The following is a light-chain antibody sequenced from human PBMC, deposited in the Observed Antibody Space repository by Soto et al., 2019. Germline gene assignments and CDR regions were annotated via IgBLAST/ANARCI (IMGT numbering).Light chain of an antibody. CDR1: SSNIGAGYD. CDR2: ANS. V-gene: IGLV1-40*01. Sequence: QSVLTQPPSVSGAPGQRVTISCTGSSSNIGAGYDVHWYQQLPGTAPKLLIYANSNRPSGVPDRFSGSKSGTSASLAITGLQAEDEADYHCQSYDSSLSGFYVFGTGTKLTVL. CDR3: QSYDSSLSGFYV. J-gene: IGLJ1*01.